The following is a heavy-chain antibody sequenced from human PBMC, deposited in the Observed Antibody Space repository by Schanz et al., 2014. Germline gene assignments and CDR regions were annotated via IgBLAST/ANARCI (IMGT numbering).Heavy chain of an antibody. CDR2: IIPILGIA. D-gene: IGHD6-13*01. Sequence: QVQLVQSWAEVKGPGASVKVSCKASGYSFTPFPIHWVRQAPGQRLEWMGRIIPILGIANYAQKFQGRVTITADKSTFTAYMDVSSLRSEDTAVYYCASSGAGYSSSWDFDYWGQGTLVTVSS. CDR3: ASSGAGYSSSWDFDY. CDR1: GYSFTPFP. J-gene: IGHJ4*02. V-gene: IGHV1-69*04.